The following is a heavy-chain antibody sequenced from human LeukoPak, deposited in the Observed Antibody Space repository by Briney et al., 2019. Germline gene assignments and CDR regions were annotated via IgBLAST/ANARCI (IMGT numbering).Heavy chain of an antibody. V-gene: IGHV3-30-3*01. Sequence: GGSLRLSCAASGFTFSSYAMHWVRQAPGKGLEWVAVISYDGSNKYYADSVKGRFTISRDNSKNTLYLQMNSLRAEDTAVYYYARVCVVVIAIRARGGQGTLVTVSS. D-gene: IGHD2-21*01. J-gene: IGHJ4*02. CDR3: ARVCVVVIAIRAR. CDR2: ISYDGSNK. CDR1: GFTFSSYA.